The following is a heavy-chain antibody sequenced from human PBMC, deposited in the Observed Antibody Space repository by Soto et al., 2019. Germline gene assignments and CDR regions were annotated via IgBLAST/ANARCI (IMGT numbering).Heavy chain of an antibody. CDR3: ARAKGQLDYYYYYGMDV. Sequence: QVQLVQSGAEVKKPGSSVKVSCKASGGTFSSYAISWVRQAPGRGLEWMGGIIPIFGTANYAQKFQGRVTITADESTSTAYMELSSLRSEDTAVYYCARAKGQLDYYYYYGMDVWGQGTTVTVSS. J-gene: IGHJ6*02. CDR1: GGTFSSYA. V-gene: IGHV1-69*12. CDR2: IIPIFGTA. D-gene: IGHD6-6*01.